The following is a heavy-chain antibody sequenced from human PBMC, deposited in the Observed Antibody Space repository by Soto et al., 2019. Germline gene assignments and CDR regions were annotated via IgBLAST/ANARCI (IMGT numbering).Heavy chain of an antibody. CDR1: GYTFTGYY. J-gene: IGHJ4*02. V-gene: IGHV1-2*04. CDR3: ARNQPGYSGNGFDY. D-gene: IGHD5-12*01. Sequence: QVQLVQSGAEVKKPGASVKVSCKASGYTFTGYYIHWVRQAPGQGLEWMGWINPNSGGKNYAQKFQGWVTMTRHTSISTVYMELSRLKSDDTAVYYCARNQPGYSGNGFDYWGQGTLVTVSS. CDR2: INPNSGGK.